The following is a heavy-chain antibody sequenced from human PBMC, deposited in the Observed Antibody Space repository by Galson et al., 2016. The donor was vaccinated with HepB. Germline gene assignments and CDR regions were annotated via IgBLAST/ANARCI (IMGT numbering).Heavy chain of an antibody. D-gene: IGHD3-3*01. CDR1: GYSFDSYG. CDR2: ISPYNSNT. CDR3: ARGDDSWSGYSPYNF. Sequence: SVKVSCKASGYSFDSYGIFWVRQAPGQGLEWMGWISPYNSNTKYEQKFQDRVIMTTDTSPTTAYMEMTSLISDDSAVYFCARGDDSWSGYSPYNFWGQGTLVTVSS. J-gene: IGHJ4*02. V-gene: IGHV1-18*01.